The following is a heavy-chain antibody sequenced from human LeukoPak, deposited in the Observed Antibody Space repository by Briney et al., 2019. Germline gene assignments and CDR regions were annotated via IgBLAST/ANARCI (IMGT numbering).Heavy chain of an antibody. Sequence: ASVKVSCKVSGYNLTELSMHWVRQAPGKGLEWMGGFDPEDGETIYAQKFRGRVTMTEDTSTDTAYMELSSLRSEDTAVYYCARLFGGVGATLDYWGQGTLVTVSS. CDR1: GYNLTELS. V-gene: IGHV1-24*01. CDR3: ARLFGGVGATLDY. CDR2: FDPEDGET. D-gene: IGHD1-26*01. J-gene: IGHJ4*02.